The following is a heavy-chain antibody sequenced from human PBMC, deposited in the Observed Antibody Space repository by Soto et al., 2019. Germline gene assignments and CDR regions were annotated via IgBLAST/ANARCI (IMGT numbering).Heavy chain of an antibody. CDR3: ARQEATNYNFYGMDV. J-gene: IGHJ6*04. V-gene: IGHV5-51*01. CDR2: IHPGESDT. D-gene: IGHD1-1*01. Sequence: GESLKISCKSYGYSFTTYWIAWVRQMPGKGLEWMGSIHPGESDTRYSPSFQGQVTISADRSITTASLQWSRLKASDAAMYYCARQEATNYNFYGMDVWGKGTTVTV. CDR1: GYSFTTYW.